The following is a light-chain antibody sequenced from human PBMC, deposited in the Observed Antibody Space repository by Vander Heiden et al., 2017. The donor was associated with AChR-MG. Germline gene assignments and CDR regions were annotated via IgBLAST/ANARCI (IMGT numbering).Light chain of an antibody. CDR3: AAWDDGLNGVF. J-gene: IGLJ2*01. V-gene: IGLV1-44*01. Sequence: QSVLTQPPSASGTPGQRVTISCSGSSSNIGSNTVNWYQQLPGTAPKLLIYSNNQRPSGVPDRFSGSKSGTSASLAISGLQSEDEADYYCAAWDDGLNGVFFGGGTKLTVL. CDR1: SSNIGSNT. CDR2: SNN.